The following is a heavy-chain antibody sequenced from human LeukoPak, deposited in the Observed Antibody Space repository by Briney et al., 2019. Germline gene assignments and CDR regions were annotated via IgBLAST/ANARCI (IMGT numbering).Heavy chain of an antibody. CDR3: TTWSSQFDY. Sequence: PGGSLRLSCAASGFTVSSSYMSWVRQAPGKGLECVGFIQSKTDGGTTDSATPVKGRFTVSRDDSKNTLYLQMNSLKTEDTAVYYCTTWSSQFDYWGQGTLVTVSS. CDR1: GFTVSSSY. V-gene: IGHV3-15*01. D-gene: IGHD6-6*01. J-gene: IGHJ4*02. CDR2: IQSKTDGGTT.